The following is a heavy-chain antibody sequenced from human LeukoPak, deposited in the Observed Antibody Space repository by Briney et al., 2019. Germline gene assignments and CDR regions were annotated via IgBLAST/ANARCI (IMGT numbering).Heavy chain of an antibody. V-gene: IGHV4-61*02. CDR2: IYTSGST. D-gene: IGHD6-13*01. J-gene: IGHJ4*02. CDR3: ARDVVAAVGTWDY. CDR1: GDSISTDDYY. Sequence: SETLSLTCTVSGDSISTDDYYWSWIRQPAGKGLEWIGRIYTSGSTNYNPSLKSRVTMSVDTSKNQFSLKLSSVTAADTAVYYCARDVVAAVGTWDYWGQGTLVTVSS.